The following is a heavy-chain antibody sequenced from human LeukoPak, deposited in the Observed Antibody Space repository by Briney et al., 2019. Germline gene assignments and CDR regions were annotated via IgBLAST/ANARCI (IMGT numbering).Heavy chain of an antibody. CDR3: ARGGDGSGSYNAEGDY. V-gene: IGHV1-2*02. Sequence: ASVKVSCKASGYTFTGYYMNWVRQAPGQGLEWMGWINPDSGGTNFAENFQGRVTMTRDTSISTAYMGLSSLRSDGTAVYYCARGGDGSGSYNAEGDYWGQGTLVTVSS. D-gene: IGHD3-10*01. J-gene: IGHJ4*02. CDR1: GYTFTGYY. CDR2: INPDSGGT.